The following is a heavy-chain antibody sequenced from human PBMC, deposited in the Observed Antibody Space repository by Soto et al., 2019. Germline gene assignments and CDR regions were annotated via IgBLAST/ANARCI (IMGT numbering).Heavy chain of an antibody. CDR1: GYTFTSYG. J-gene: IGHJ3*02. D-gene: IGHD2-15*01. CDR3: ATSSRYCSGGSCYPDAFDI. Sequence: ASVKVSCKASGYTFTSYGISWVRQAPGQGLEWMGWISAYNGNTNYAQKLQGRVTMTTDTSTSTAYMELRSLRSDDTAVYYCATSSRYCSGGSCYPDAFDIWGQGTMVTVSS. V-gene: IGHV1-18*01. CDR2: ISAYNGNT.